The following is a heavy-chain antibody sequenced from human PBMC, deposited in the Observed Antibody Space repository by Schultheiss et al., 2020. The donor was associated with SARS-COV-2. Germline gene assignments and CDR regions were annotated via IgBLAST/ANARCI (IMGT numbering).Heavy chain of an antibody. V-gene: IGHV3-30*03. CDR2: ISYDGSNK. D-gene: IGHD4-23*01. CDR1: GFTVSSNY. J-gene: IGHJ2*01. Sequence: GGSLRLSCAASGFTVSSNYMSWVRQAPGKGLEWVAVISYDGSNKYYADSVKGRFTISRDNSKSTLYLQMNSLRAEDTAVYYCAREQSHYGGNFPYFDLWGRGTLVTVSS. CDR3: AREQSHYGGNFPYFDL.